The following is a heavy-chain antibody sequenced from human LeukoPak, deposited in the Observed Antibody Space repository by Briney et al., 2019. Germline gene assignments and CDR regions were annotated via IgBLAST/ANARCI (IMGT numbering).Heavy chain of an antibody. CDR1: GFTFSSYG. J-gene: IGHJ3*02. Sequence: GRSLRLSCAASGFTFSSYGMHWVRQAPGKGLEWVANIKQDGSEKYYVDSVKGRFTISRDNAKNSLYLQMNSLRAEDTAVYYCARVSRGRIAAAGTPAHGAFDIWGQGTMVTVSS. CDR2: IKQDGSEK. D-gene: IGHD6-13*01. CDR3: ARVSRGRIAAAGTPAHGAFDI. V-gene: IGHV3-7*01.